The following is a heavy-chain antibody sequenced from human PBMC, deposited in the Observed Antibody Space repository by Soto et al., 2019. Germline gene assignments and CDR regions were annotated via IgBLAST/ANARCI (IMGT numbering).Heavy chain of an antibody. D-gene: IGHD6-13*01. CDR1: GFTFSIYS. V-gene: IGHV3-48*01. CDR3: ARDEGSSSWLDF. J-gene: IGHJ4*02. Sequence: EVQLVESGGGLVQPGGSLRLSCAASGFTFSIYSMNWVRQASGKGLEWVSYISSSSSTIHYADSVKGRFTISRDNAKNSLYLQMNSLRAEDTAVYYCARDEGSSSWLDFWGQGTLVTVSS. CDR2: ISSSSSTI.